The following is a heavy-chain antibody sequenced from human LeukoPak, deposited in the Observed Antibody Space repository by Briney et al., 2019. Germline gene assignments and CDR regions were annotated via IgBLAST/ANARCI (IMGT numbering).Heavy chain of an antibody. D-gene: IGHD5-12*01. Sequence: SETLSLTCAVYGGSFSGYYWSWIRQPPGKGLEWIGEINHSGSTNYNPSLKSRVTISVDTSKNQFSLKLSSVTAADTAVYYCARDFLPPHYTATIRPDWYFDLWGRGTLVTVSS. J-gene: IGHJ2*01. CDR1: GGSFSGYY. CDR3: ARDFLPPHYTATIRPDWYFDL. CDR2: INHSGST. V-gene: IGHV4-34*01.